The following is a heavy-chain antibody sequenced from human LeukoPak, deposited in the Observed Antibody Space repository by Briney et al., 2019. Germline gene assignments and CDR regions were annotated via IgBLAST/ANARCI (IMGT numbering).Heavy chain of an antibody. CDR3: ARAGVGATRWFDP. CDR2: IIPIFGTA. J-gene: IGHJ5*02. CDR1: GYTFTSYY. V-gene: IGHV1-69*13. Sequence: SVKVSCKASGYTFTSYYMHWVRQAPGQGLEWMGGIIPIFGTANYAQKFQGRVTITADESTSTAYMELSSLRSEDTAVYYCARAGVGATRWFDPWGQGTLVTVSS. D-gene: IGHD1-26*01.